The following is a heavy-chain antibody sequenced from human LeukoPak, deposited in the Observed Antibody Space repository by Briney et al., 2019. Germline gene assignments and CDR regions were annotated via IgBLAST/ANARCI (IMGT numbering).Heavy chain of an antibody. D-gene: IGHD5-12*01. CDR1: GGSISSSY. V-gene: IGHV4-59*12. CDR3: ARKEEGGSSPFDY. Sequence: SETLSLTCTVSGGSISSSYWSWTRQPPGKGLEWLGYIYYTGTTNYNPSLKSRVTISVDTSKNQFSLQLNSVTPEDTAVYYCARKEEGGSSPFDYWGQGTLVTVSS. CDR2: IYYTGTT. J-gene: IGHJ4*02.